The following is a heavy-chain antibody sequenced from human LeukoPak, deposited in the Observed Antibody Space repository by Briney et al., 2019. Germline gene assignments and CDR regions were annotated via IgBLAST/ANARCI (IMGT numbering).Heavy chain of an antibody. CDR1: GDSFGSGHYY. Sequence: SETLSLTCTVSGDSFGSGHYYWSWIRQSPGKGLEWIGYIYYTGATYYNPSLESRITISIDTSRNQFSLKLRSVTAADTAVYYCAREWFGELKGFDPWGQGTLVTVSS. CDR3: AREWFGELKGFDP. J-gene: IGHJ5*01. V-gene: IGHV4-30-4*01. D-gene: IGHD3-10*01. CDR2: IYYTGAT.